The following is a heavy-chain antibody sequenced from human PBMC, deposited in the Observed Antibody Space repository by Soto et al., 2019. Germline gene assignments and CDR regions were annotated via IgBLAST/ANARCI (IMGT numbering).Heavy chain of an antibody. D-gene: IGHD4-17*01. CDR1: GDTMKSSY. Sequence: PSDSLSLTCTAYGDTMKSSYCTWTRKHTGKGLEWIGNIYYSGSTNYNPSRKSRVTMSVDMSRNQVSLKLSSVAAADTAVYYCTRVGGYYGDYPNFGYWGQGALVTVSS. CDR2: IYYSGST. V-gene: IGHV4-59*07. CDR3: TRVGGYYGDYPNFGY. J-gene: IGHJ4*02.